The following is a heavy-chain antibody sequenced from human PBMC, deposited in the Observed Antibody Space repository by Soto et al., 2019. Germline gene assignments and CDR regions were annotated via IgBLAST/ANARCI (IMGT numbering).Heavy chain of an antibody. J-gene: IGHJ3*02. CDR2: ISGSGGST. CDR3: AMPITMLVHRAFDI. D-gene: IGHD3-22*01. CDR1: GFTFSSYA. Sequence: VHPGGSLRLSCAASGFTFSSYAMSWVRQAPGKGLEWVSAISGSGGSTYYADSVKGRFTISRDNSKNTLYLQINSLRAEDTAVYYCAMPITMLVHRAFDIWGQGTMVTVSS. V-gene: IGHV3-23*01.